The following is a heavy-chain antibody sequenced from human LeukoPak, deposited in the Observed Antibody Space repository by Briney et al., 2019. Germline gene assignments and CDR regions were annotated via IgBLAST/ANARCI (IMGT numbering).Heavy chain of an antibody. CDR2: IKSKTDGGTT. J-gene: IGHJ5*02. D-gene: IGHD3-10*01. V-gene: IGHV3-15*01. Sequence: GGSLRLSCAASGFTFSNTWMSWVRQAPGKGLEWVGRIKSKTDGGTTDYAAPVKGRFTISRDNSKNTLYLQMNSLRAEDTAVYYCAKKPVRGFGWFDPWGQGTLVTVSS. CDR1: GFTFSNTW. CDR3: AKKPVRGFGWFDP.